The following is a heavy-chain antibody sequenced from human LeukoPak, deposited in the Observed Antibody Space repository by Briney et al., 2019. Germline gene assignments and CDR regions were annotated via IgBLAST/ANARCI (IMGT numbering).Heavy chain of an antibody. CDR1: GLVFDNFA. CDR2: VSSSGSST. Sequence: PGGSLRLSCAASGLVFDNFAMSWVRQAPGKGLVWVSTVSSSGSSTYYADSVKGRFTVSRDNSKNTLYLQMNSLGVEDTAVYYCATQLLWFGESVEEGYWGQGTLVTVSP. D-gene: IGHD3-10*01. V-gene: IGHV3-23*01. CDR3: ATQLLWFGESVEEGY. J-gene: IGHJ4*02.